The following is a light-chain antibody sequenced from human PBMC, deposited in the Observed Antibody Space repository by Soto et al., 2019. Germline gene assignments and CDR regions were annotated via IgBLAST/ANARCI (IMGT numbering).Light chain of an antibody. V-gene: IGKV1-5*03. Sequence: DIQMTQSPSTLSGSVGDRVTITCRASQTISSWLAWYQQKTGKAPKLLIYKASTLKSGVPSRFSGSGSGTEFTLTISSLQPDYFATYYCQHYNSYSEAFGQGTKVELK. CDR3: QHYNSYSEA. CDR2: KAS. CDR1: QTISSW. J-gene: IGKJ1*01.